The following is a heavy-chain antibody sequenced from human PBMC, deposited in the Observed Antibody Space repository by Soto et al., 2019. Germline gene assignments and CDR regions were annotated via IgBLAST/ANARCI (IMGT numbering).Heavy chain of an antibody. CDR2: ISYDGSNK. V-gene: IGHV3-30*18. D-gene: IGHD4-4*01. CDR3: AKDRLRLQHDIYYFEY. CDR1: GFTFSSYG. Sequence: PGGSLRLSCAASGFTFSSYGMHWVRQAPGKGLEWVAVISYDGSNKYYADSVKGRFTISRDNSKNTLYLQMNSLRAEDTAVYYCAKDRLRLQHDIYYFEYWGQGTLVTVSS. J-gene: IGHJ4*02.